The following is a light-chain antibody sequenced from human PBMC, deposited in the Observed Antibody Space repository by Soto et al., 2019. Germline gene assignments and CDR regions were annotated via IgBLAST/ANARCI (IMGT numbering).Light chain of an antibody. J-gene: IGLJ1*01. Sequence: QSALTQPASVSGSPGQSITISCTGTSSDVGAYDYVSWYQQHPDKAPKLMIYEVSNRPSGVSNRFSGSKSVNTATLTISGLQADDEADYYCSSYTSSSTRVXGTGTKLTVL. CDR2: EVS. CDR1: SSDVGAYDY. CDR3: SSYTSSSTRV. V-gene: IGLV2-14*03.